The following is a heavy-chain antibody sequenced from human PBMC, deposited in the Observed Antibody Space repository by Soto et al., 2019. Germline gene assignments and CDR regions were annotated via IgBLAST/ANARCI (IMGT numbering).Heavy chain of an antibody. J-gene: IGHJ4*02. D-gene: IGHD3-9*01. V-gene: IGHV4-39*01. CDR3: ARGFDILTFGFCLDY. Sequence: SETLSLTCTVYGGSMSSSSYYWGWIRQTPGKGLEWIANMYFSGFYSGSTSYNPSLKSRVTISVDTSKNQFSLQVSSVTAADTAVYYCARGFDILTFGFCLDYWGQGTLVTVSS. CDR1: GGSMSSSSYY. CDR2: MYFSGFYSGST.